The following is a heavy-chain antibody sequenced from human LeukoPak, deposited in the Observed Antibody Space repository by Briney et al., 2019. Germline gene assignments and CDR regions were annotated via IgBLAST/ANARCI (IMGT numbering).Heavy chain of an antibody. V-gene: IGHV1-69*04. CDR2: IIPILGIA. CDR3: ARDLDYDFWSGSEGFDP. CDR1: GGTFSSYA. J-gene: IGHJ5*02. D-gene: IGHD3-3*01. Sequence: ASVKVSCKAFGGTFSSYAIIWVRQAPGQGLEWMGRIIPILGIANYAQKFQGRVTITADKSTSTAYMELSSLRSEDTAVYYCARDLDYDFWSGSEGFDPWGQGTLVTVSS.